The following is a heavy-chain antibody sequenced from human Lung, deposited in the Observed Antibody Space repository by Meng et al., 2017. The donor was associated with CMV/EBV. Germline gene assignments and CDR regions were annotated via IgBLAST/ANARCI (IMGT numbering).Heavy chain of an antibody. V-gene: IGHV1-18*01. Sequence: QVPLLQSGSEGKKPGASVRVSCKASGYTFGSYGICWVRQAPGQGLEWMGWFVNYVDTYPAPKFQGRVTMTTDTHTNTAFMELRSLTSDDTAVYYCASGTPGRSYCDYWGQGTLVTVSS. CDR3: ASGTPGRSYCDY. D-gene: IGHD2-15*01. J-gene: IGHJ4*02. CDR2: FVNYVDT. CDR1: GYTFGSYG.